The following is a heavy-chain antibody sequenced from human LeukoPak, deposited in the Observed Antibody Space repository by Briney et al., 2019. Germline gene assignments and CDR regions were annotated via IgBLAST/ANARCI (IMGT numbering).Heavy chain of an antibody. CDR1: GGTFSSYA. D-gene: IGHD6-13*01. Sequence: SVKVSCKASGGTFSSYAISWVRQAPGQGLEWMGGIIPIFGTANYARMFQGRVTITADESTSTAYTELSSLRSEDTAVYYCARSNSYSSSWYKGWFDPWGQGTLVTVSS. CDR3: ARSNSYSSSWYKGWFDP. V-gene: IGHV1-69*01. J-gene: IGHJ5*02. CDR2: IIPIFGTA.